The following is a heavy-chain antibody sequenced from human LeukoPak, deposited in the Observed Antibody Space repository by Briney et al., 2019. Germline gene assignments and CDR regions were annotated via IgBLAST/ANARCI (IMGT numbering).Heavy chain of an antibody. J-gene: IGHJ4*02. V-gene: IGHV4-39*07. CDR2: IYSSGTT. CDR3: VADPINFDY. Sequence: PSETLSLTCNVSGDTIISTTYRWVWIRQPPGKGLEWIGSIYSSGTTYYNASLKGRVTILVDTSKNQFSLNLNSVTAADTAVYYCVADPINFDYWGQGRLVTVSS. CDR1: GDTIISTTYR.